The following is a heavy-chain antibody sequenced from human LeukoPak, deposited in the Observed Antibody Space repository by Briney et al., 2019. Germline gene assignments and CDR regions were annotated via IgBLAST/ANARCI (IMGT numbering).Heavy chain of an antibody. CDR3: ARYTAVPSAYKWFDS. CDR1: DDSITIYY. Sequence: KPSETLSPTCTVSDDSITIYYWTWIRQPPGKGLEWIGYIDHTGITNYNPSLNSRVTISRDTSKNHFSLELSSATAADTAVYYCARYTAVPSAYKWFDSWGQGILVTVSS. J-gene: IGHJ5*01. D-gene: IGHD4-11*01. CDR2: IDHTGIT. V-gene: IGHV4-59*01.